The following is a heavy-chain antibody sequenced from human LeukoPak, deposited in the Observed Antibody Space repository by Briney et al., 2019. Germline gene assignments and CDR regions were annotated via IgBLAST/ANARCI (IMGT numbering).Heavy chain of an antibody. CDR3: SGSYSY. CDR1: GFTFGNYG. D-gene: IGHD1-26*01. V-gene: IGHV3-30*02. J-gene: IGHJ4*02. Sequence: GGSLRLSCAASGFTFGNYGMHWVRQAPGKGLEWVAFIRYDGSDKYYADSVKGRFTISRDNSKNTLYLQMNSPRPEDTAVYFCSGSYSYWGQGTLDTVSS. CDR2: IRYDGSDK.